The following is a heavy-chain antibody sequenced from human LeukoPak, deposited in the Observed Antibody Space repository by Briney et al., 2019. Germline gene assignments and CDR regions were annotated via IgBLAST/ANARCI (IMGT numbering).Heavy chain of an antibody. D-gene: IGHD6-19*01. CDR3: AKGGPVAGSYNFDY. Sequence: PGRSLRLSCAASGFTFDDYAMHWVRQAPGKGLEWVSGISWNSGSIGYADSVKGRFTISRDNAKNSLYLQMNSLRAEDTALYYCAKGGPVAGSYNFDYWGQGTLVTVSS. J-gene: IGHJ4*02. CDR1: GFTFDDYA. V-gene: IGHV3-9*01. CDR2: ISWNSGSI.